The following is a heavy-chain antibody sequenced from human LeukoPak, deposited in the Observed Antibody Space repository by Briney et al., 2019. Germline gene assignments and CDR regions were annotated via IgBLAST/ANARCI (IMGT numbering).Heavy chain of an antibody. CDR3: ARDRTNGYDY. V-gene: IGHV6-1*01. CDR1: GDSVSSNSAT. Sequence: SQTLSLTCALSGDSVSSNSATWNWIRQSPSRGLEWLVGTYYRSKWYSDYAVSVRSRITINPDTSKNQFSLQLNSVTPEDTAVYYCARDRTNGYDYWGQGTLVTVSS. CDR2: TYYRSKWYS. J-gene: IGHJ4*02. D-gene: IGHD2-8*01.